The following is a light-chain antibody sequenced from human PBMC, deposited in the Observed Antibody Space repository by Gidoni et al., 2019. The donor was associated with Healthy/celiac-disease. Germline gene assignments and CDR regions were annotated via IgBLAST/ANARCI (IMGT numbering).Light chain of an antibody. J-gene: IGKJ4*01. CDR2: AAS. Sequence: DIQMTQSPSSRSASVGDRVTITCRASQSISSYLNWYPQKPGKAPKLLIYAASSLQSGVPSRFSCSGSGTDFTLTIRSLQPEDFATYYCQQSYSTPPTFGGGTKVEIK. CDR1: QSISSY. CDR3: QQSYSTPPT. V-gene: IGKV1-39*01.